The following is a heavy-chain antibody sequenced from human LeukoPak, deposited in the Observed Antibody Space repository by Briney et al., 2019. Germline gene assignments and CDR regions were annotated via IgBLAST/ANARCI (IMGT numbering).Heavy chain of an antibody. V-gene: IGHV3-30*02. CDR2: IRYDGSNK. CDR3: AKGDSREGYSSGWEFDY. CDR1: GFTFSSYG. J-gene: IGHJ4*02. Sequence: GGSLRLSWAASGFTFSSYGMHWVRQAPGKGLEWVAFIRYDGSNKYYADSVKGRFTISRDNSKNTLYLQMNTLRAEDTPLYYCAKGDSREGYSSGWEFDYWGQATLVTVSS. D-gene: IGHD6-19*01.